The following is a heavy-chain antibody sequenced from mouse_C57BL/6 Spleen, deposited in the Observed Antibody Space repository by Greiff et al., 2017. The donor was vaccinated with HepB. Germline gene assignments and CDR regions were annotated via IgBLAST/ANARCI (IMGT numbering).Heavy chain of an antibody. CDR2: IRSGGDYI. Sequence: EVKLVESGEGLVKPGGSLKLSCAASGFTFSSYAMSWVRQTPEKRLEWVAYIRSGGDYIYYADTVKGRFTISRDNARNTLYLQMSSLKSEDTAMYYCTREIYYYGSSPAWFAYWGQGTLVTVSA. CDR1: GFTFSSYA. CDR3: TREIYYYGSSPAWFAY. J-gene: IGHJ3*01. V-gene: IGHV5-9-1*02. D-gene: IGHD1-1*01.